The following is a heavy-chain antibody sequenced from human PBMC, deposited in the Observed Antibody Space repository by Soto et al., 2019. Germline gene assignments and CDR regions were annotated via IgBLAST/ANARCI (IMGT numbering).Heavy chain of an antibody. Sequence: PGEFLKISCQASGYTFTTYWIGWVRQMPGKGLEWLGIIYPEDSDSRYSPSFQGQVTFSADTSTNTAYLQWSSLKASDTAMYFCARRSSYGFFDFWGQGTLVTVSS. V-gene: IGHV5-51*01. CDR1: GYTFTTYW. CDR3: ARRSSYGFFDF. J-gene: IGHJ4*02. CDR2: IYPEDSDS. D-gene: IGHD5-18*01.